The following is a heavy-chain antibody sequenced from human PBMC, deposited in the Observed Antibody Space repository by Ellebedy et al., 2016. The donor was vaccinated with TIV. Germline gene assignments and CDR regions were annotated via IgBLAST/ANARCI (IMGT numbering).Heavy chain of an antibody. Sequence: ASVKVSCKTSGYSFTAYFLHWVRQAPGQGLEWMGRINTNSGDTTYAQKFLGRVTLTRDTSISTAYMGLSRLRSDDTAIYYCARAYYYDSIAYYFDSWGQGTLVTVSS. CDR3: ARAYYYDSIAYYFDS. J-gene: IGHJ4*02. CDR1: GYSFTAYF. CDR2: INTNSGDT. D-gene: IGHD3-22*01. V-gene: IGHV1-2*06.